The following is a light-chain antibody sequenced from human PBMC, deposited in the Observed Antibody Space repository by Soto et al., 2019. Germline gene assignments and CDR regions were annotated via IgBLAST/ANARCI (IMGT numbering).Light chain of an antibody. V-gene: IGKV3-20*01. J-gene: IGKJ1*01. CDR2: AAS. CDR1: QSVHNNY. CDR3: QQYGSTPRT. Sequence: IVLTQSPGTLSLSPGVRATLSCRASQSVHNNYLAWYQQKPGQAPRLLIYAASGRATGIPDRFSGSGSGTDFTLTISRLEPEDCAVYYCQQYGSTPRTFGQGTKVDI.